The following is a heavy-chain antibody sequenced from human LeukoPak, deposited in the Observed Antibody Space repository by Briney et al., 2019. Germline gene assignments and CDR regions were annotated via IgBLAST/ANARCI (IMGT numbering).Heavy chain of an antibody. CDR3: ARKDCSGGSCYRNFDS. V-gene: IGHV3-7*01. Sequence: GSLRLSCAASGFTFSDYWMSWVRQAPGKGLEWVANIKPEGSERYYVDSVKGRFTISRDNAKNSLYLQMNSLRAEDTAVYYCARKDCSGGSCYRNFDSWGQGTLVTVSS. D-gene: IGHD2-15*01. CDR1: GFTFSDYW. CDR2: IKPEGSER. J-gene: IGHJ4*02.